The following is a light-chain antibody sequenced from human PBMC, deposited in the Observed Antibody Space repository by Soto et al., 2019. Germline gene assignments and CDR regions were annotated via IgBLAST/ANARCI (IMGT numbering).Light chain of an antibody. J-gene: IGKJ4*01. CDR1: RTVSSSY. CDR3: QQYGSSPLT. V-gene: IGKV3-20*01. CDR2: GAS. Sequence: EIVLTQSPGTLSLSPRERATLSCRASRTVSSSYLAWYQQKPGQAPRLLIYGASSRATGIPDRFSGSGSGTDFTLTINRLEPEDFAVYYCQQYGSSPLTFGGGTKVEIK.